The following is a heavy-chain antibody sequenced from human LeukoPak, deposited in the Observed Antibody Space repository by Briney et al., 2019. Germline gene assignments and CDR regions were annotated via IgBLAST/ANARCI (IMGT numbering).Heavy chain of an antibody. CDR1: GYTFTGYY. Sequence: ASVKVSCKASGYTFTGYYMHWVRQAPGQGLEWMGWINPNSGGTNYAQKFQGRVTMTRDTSISTAYMELSRLRSDDTAVYYRARLVVVAASKVDYWGQGTLVTVSS. J-gene: IGHJ4*02. D-gene: IGHD2-15*01. CDR3: ARLVVVAASKVDY. V-gene: IGHV1-2*02. CDR2: INPNSGGT.